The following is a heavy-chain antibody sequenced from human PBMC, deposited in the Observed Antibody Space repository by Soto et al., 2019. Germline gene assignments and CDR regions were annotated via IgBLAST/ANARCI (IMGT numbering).Heavy chain of an antibody. V-gene: IGHV1-8*01. CDR3: ARGVSAGVDY. CDR1: GYSFTSLD. D-gene: IGHD1-26*01. J-gene: IGHJ4*02. Sequence: ASVKVSCKASGYSFTSLDINWVRQTAGQGLEWMGWMQPSTGRTGYAQKFQGRVTMTRDTSINTAYMELTTLTSDDTAFYYCARGVSAGVDYWRQGTLVTVSS. CDR2: MQPSTGRT.